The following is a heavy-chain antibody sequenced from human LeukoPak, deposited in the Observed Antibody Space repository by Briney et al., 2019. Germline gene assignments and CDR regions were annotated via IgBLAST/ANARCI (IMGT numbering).Heavy chain of an antibody. D-gene: IGHD3-3*01. CDR2: IYYSGST. CDR3: ARESLGVETTPE. Sequence: SQTLSLTCSVSGGSISGSGLYWSWFRQFPTKGLEYIGYIYYSGSTDYNPSLKSQVTISVDTSKNQFSLKLASVSAADTAVYYCARESLGVETTPEWGPGTLVTVSS. CDR1: GGSISGSGLY. V-gene: IGHV4-31*01. J-gene: IGHJ4*02.